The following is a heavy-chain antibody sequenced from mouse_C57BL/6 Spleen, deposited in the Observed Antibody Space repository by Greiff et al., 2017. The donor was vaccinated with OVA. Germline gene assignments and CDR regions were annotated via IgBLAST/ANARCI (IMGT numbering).Heavy chain of an antibody. CDR2: IRLKSDNYAT. CDR3: TGTGTAGFDY. D-gene: IGHD4-1*01. CDR1: GFTFSNYW. J-gene: IGHJ2*01. V-gene: IGHV6-3*01. Sequence: EVKLEESGGGLVQPGGSMKLSCVASGFTFSNYWMNWVRQSPEKGLEWVAQIRLKSDNYATHYAESVKGRFTISRDDSKSSVYLQMNNLRAEDTGSYYCTGTGTAGFDYWGQGTTLTVSS.